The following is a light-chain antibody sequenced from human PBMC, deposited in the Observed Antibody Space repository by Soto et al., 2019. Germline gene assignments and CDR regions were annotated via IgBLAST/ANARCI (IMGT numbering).Light chain of an antibody. J-gene: IGLJ2*01. CDR1: SSNIGAGYD. Sequence: QSVLTKPPSVSGAPGQRVTISCNGSSSNIGAGYDVHWYQQLPGTAPKLLISGNSNRPSGVPDRFSGSKSCTSASLAISGLQAEDDADYYFQSYDSSLSVVFGGGTKVTVL. CDR3: QSYDSSLSVV. CDR2: GNS. V-gene: IGLV1-40*01.